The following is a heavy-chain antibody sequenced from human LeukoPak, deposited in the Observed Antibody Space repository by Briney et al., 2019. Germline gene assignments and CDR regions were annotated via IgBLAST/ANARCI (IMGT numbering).Heavy chain of an antibody. CDR3: AKDGRSGYDILTGYSDY. CDR1: GFTFSSYG. V-gene: IGHV3-23*01. CDR2: VSGSGGST. J-gene: IGHJ4*02. D-gene: IGHD3-9*01. Sequence: GGSLRLSCAASGFTFSSYGMCWVRQAPGPGREWVSAVSGSGGSTYYEDSVQSRFTISSDNSKNTLYLQMNSLRAEDTAVYYCAKDGRSGYDILTGYSDYWGQGTLVTVSS.